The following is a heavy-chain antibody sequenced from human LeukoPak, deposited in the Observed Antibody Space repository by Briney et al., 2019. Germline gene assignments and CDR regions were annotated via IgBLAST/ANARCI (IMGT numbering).Heavy chain of an antibody. Sequence: SETLSLTRTVSGVSFEHFYWSWIRQSPGKGLEWIGYVYYSGSTDYSPSLKSRLTISADTSKNQFSLKLSSVTAADTAIYYCASHRRSHGSEYWGQGTLVTVSS. CDR3: ASHRRSHGSEY. V-gene: IGHV4-59*01. J-gene: IGHJ4*02. D-gene: IGHD3-10*01. CDR1: GVSFEHFY. CDR2: VYYSGST.